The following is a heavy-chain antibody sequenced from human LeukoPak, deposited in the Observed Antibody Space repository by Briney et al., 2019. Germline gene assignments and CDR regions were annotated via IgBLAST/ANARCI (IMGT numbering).Heavy chain of an antibody. Sequence: PGGSLRLSCAASGFTFSDYYMSWIRQAPGKGLEWGSYISSSGSTIYYADSVKGRFTISRDNAKNSLNLQMNSLRAEDTAVYYCARDRRSYDYYGMDVWGQGTTVTVSS. CDR1: GFTFSDYY. D-gene: IGHD1-14*01. J-gene: IGHJ6*02. CDR3: ARDRRSYDYYGMDV. CDR2: ISSSGSTI. V-gene: IGHV3-11*04.